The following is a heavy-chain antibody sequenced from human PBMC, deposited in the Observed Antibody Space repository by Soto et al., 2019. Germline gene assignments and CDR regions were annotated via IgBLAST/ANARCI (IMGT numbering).Heavy chain of an antibody. CDR3: AYLPCRGGICSWVSLYGMDV. V-gene: IGHV2-5*02. J-gene: IGHJ6*02. D-gene: IGHD2-15*01. CDR1: GFSLSTSGVG. Sequence: ITLKESGPTLVKPTQTLTLTCTFSGFSLSTSGVGVASIRQPTGKALAWLALIYWDDDKRYRPSLERRVTITKDTSQNQVVLTMTNMHSVDTATYYCAYLPCRGGICSWVSLYGMDVWGPGTTVNVSS. CDR2: IYWDDDK.